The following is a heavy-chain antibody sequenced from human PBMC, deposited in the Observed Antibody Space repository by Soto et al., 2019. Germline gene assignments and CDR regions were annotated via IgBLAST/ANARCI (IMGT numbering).Heavy chain of an antibody. Sequence: ASVKVSCKASGYTFTSYGISWVRQAPGQGLEWMGWIGAYNGNTNYAQKLQGRVTMTTDTSTSTAYMELRSLRSDDTAVYYCARDSMLMGATPLNYWGQGTLVTVSS. J-gene: IGHJ4*02. CDR2: IGAYNGNT. CDR3: ARDSMLMGATPLNY. V-gene: IGHV1-18*01. D-gene: IGHD1-26*01. CDR1: GYTFTSYG.